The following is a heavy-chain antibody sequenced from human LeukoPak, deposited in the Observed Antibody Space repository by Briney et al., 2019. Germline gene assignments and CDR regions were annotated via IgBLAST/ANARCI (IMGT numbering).Heavy chain of an antibody. CDR1: GFTFGDYA. CDR2: IRRNTYGGTT. CDR3: STWRGGTYYTFDY. V-gene: IGHV3-49*04. Sequence: GGSLRLSCTASGFTFGDYALSWVRQAPRTGLEWVGFIRRNTYGGTTEYAASVKGRFTISSDDSKSIAYLQMNSLKTEDTSVYYCSTWRGGTYYTFDYWGQGTLVTVSS. D-gene: IGHD1-26*01. J-gene: IGHJ4*02.